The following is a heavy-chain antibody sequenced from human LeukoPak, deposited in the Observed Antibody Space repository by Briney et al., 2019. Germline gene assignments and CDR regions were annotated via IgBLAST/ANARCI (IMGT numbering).Heavy chain of an antibody. CDR1: GFTFSSYG. CDR2: ISYDGSNK. Sequence: GRSLRLSCAASGFTFSSYGMHWVRQAPGKGLEWVAVISYDGSNKYYADSVKGRFTISRDNSKNTLYLQMNSLRTEDTALYYCAKDIGVGYCNGCLFDYWGQGTLVTVSS. J-gene: IGHJ4*02. V-gene: IGHV3-30*18. CDR3: AKDIGVGYCNGCLFDY. D-gene: IGHD2-15*01.